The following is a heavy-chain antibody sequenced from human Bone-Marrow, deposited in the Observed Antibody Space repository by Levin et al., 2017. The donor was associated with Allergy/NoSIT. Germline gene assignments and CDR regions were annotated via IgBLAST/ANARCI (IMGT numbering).Heavy chain of an antibody. CDR3: ARGLYGSGSYYVYY. CDR1: GGSISNYY. J-gene: IGHJ4*02. CDR2: ISYSGIT. D-gene: IGHD3-10*01. V-gene: IGHV4-59*01. Sequence: NPSETLSLTCTVSGGSISNYYWSWIRQPPGKGLEWIGYISYSGITDYNPFLKSRVTISIDTSKNQFSLKLSSVTAADTAVYYCARGLYGSGSYYVYYWGQGTLVTVSS.